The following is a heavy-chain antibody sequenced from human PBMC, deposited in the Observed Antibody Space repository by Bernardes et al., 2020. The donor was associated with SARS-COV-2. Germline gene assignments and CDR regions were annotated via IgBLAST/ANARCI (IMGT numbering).Heavy chain of an antibody. D-gene: IGHD2-21*02. CDR3: ARVGPGSARDAEYFQH. CDR1: GFTFSSYW. Sequence: GGCLRLSCAASGFTFSSYWMTWVRQAPGKGLEWVANIKQYGSEKYYVDSVKGRFTISRDNAKNSLYLQMNSLRPEDTAVYYCARVGPGSARDAEYFQHWGQGTLVTVSS. J-gene: IGHJ1*01. V-gene: IGHV3-7*03. CDR2: IKQYGSEK.